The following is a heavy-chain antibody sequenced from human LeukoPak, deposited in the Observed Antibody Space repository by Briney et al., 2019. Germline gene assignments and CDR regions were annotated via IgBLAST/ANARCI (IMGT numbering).Heavy chain of an antibody. D-gene: IGHD6-19*01. Sequence: PSETLSLTCTVSGGSIGSYYWSWIRQPPGKGLEWIGYIYYSGSTNYNPSLKSRVTISVDTSKNQFSLKLSSVTAADTAVYYCARGAGKGNWFDPWGQGTLVTVSS. CDR1: GGSIGSYY. CDR3: ARGAGKGNWFDP. V-gene: IGHV4-59*01. CDR2: IYYSGST. J-gene: IGHJ5*02.